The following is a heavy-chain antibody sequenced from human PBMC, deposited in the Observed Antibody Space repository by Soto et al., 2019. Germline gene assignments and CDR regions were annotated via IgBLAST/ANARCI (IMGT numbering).Heavy chain of an antibody. V-gene: IGHV5-51*01. CDR3: ARQHPLDSRVWFT. CDR2: IYPRDSDT. J-gene: IGHJ4*02. Sequence: PGESLTACYKGPGYPFPGFWLVWVPQMPGKGLEWLGSIYPRDSDTRYSPSLQGQVTISADKSLSAASLQWNSLQGADAAIYYGARQHPLDSRVWFTWGQGTMVTVSS. D-gene: IGHD6-19*01. CDR1: GYPFPGFW.